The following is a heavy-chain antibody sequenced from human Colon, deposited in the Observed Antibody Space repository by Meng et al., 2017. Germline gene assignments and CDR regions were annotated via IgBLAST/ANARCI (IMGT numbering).Heavy chain of an antibody. CDR3: DASDF. CDR2: ISGSGVNT. V-gene: IGHV3-23*01. CDR1: GFTFSSYA. Sequence: GESLKISCAASGFTFSSYAMGWVRQAPGKGLEWVSTISGSGVNTHYADSVKGRFTISRDNSKNTLYLQMNSLGAEDTAVYYCDASDFWGQGSLVTSPQ. J-gene: IGHJ4*02.